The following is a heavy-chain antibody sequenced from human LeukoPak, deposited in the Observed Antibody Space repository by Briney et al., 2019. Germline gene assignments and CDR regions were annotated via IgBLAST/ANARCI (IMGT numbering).Heavy chain of an antibody. CDR2: KKQDGSEK. CDR1: GFTFSSYW. V-gene: IGHV3-7*01. D-gene: IGHD3-22*01. CDR3: ARDLYRIVVVPHYFDY. J-gene: IGHJ4*02. Sequence: GGPLKPPLAPSGFTFSSYWMSGVGQAPGRGRDWVANKKQDGSEKYYVDSVKGRFTISRDNAKNSLYLQMNSLRAEDTAVYYCARDLYRIVVVPHYFDYWGQGTLVTVSS.